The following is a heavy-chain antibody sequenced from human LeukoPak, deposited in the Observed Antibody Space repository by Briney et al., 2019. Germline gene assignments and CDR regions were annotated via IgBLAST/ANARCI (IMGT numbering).Heavy chain of an antibody. CDR3: AKLSSVSSQDFDY. CDR2: ISNGGVST. V-gene: IGHV3-23*01. J-gene: IGHJ4*02. CDR1: GFTFSTYA. D-gene: IGHD2-2*01. Sequence: GGSLRLSCAASGFTFSTYAMTWVRQAPGKGLDWVSVISNGGVSTYYADSVKGRFTISRDNSKNTLYLEMNSLRAEDTALYYCAKLSSVSSQDFDYWGQGTLVTESS.